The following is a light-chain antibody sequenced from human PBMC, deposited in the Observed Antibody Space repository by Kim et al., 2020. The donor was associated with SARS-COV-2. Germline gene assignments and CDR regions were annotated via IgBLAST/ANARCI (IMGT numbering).Light chain of an antibody. J-gene: IGKJ4*01. Sequence: SFHQGEAATLSCRASQSVSSYLAWYQQKPGQAPRLLIYDASNRATGIPARFSGSGSGTDFTLTISSLEPEDFAVYYCQQRSNWLTFGGGTKVDIK. V-gene: IGKV3-11*01. CDR1: QSVSSY. CDR3: QQRSNWLT. CDR2: DAS.